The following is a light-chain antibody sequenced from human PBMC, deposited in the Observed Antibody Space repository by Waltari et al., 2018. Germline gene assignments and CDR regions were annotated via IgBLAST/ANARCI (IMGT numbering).Light chain of an antibody. CDR3: QVWDANNEPGV. CDR2: DDS. CDR1: NIETKS. J-gene: IGLJ1*01. Sequence: SYVLTQPPSVSVAPGETARLTCGGNNIETKSVHWYHKKPGQAPVLVISDDSDRPSGIPGRFSGSNSGNTATLTISRVEAGDEADYYCQVWDANNEPGVFGTGTEVTVL. V-gene: IGLV3-21*04.